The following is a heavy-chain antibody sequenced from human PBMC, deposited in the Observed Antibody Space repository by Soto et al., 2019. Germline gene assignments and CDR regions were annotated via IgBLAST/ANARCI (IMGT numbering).Heavy chain of an antibody. CDR1: GFTFSDHY. CDR3: ASDAKEKDALGLELIVATGLGS. J-gene: IGHJ1*01. D-gene: IGHD1-26*01. CDR2: MSGSGSSE. Sequence: PGGSLRLSCAASGFTFSDHYMAWIRQAPGKGLEIVAHMSGSGSSEDYGDSVKGRFTVSRDNSKNMLYLQMSSLRADDTAIYYCASDAKEKDALGLELIVATGLGSWGQGALVTVSS. V-gene: IGHV3-11*01.